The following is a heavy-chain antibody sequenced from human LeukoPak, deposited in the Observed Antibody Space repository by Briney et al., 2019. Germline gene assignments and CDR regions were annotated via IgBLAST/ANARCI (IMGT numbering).Heavy chain of an antibody. CDR2: ISAYNGNT. V-gene: IGHV1-18*01. Sequence: ASVKVSCKASGYTFTSYGISWVRQAPGHGREWMGWISAYNGNTNYAQKLQGRVTMTTDKSTSTAYMQLSSLLSADQTGYYFARHTLGGSYVYWGQGTLVTVSS. D-gene: IGHD1-26*01. CDR3: ARHTLGGSYVY. J-gene: IGHJ4*02. CDR1: GYTFTSYG.